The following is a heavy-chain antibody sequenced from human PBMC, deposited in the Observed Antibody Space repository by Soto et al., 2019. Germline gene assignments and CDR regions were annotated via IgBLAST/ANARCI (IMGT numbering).Heavy chain of an antibody. V-gene: IGHV3-23*01. J-gene: IGHJ4*02. CDR2: ISSSGGSA. CDR1: GFSFSSYG. CDR3: ARGATSPSY. Sequence: EVQLLESGGGLVQPGGSLRLSCAASGFSFSSYGMSWVRQAPGKGLEWVSAISSSGGSAYYADSVKGRFTISRDNSKNTLYLQMNSLRAEDTAVYYCARGATSPSYWGQGTLVTVSS.